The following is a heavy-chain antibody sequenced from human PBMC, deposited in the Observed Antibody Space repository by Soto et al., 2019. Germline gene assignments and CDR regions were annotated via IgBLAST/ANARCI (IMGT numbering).Heavy chain of an antibody. CDR3: AKELYYDASGQSSDLCVEA. CDR2: ISTRGGRT. J-gene: IGHJ5*02. V-gene: IGHV3-23*01. CDR1: GFSFSSYA. Sequence: GGSLRLSCAASGFSFSSYAMSWVRQAPPQGLEWVSSISTRGGRTYYADSVKGRFSISRDNSANAVYLDMDNLRAEDTGIYYCAKELYYDASGQSSDLCVEAWGQGALVTVS. D-gene: IGHD3-22*01.